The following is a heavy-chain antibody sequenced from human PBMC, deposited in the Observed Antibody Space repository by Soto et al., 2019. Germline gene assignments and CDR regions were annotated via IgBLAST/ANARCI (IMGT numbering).Heavy chain of an antibody. CDR2: IWYDGSNK. V-gene: IGHV3-33*01. J-gene: IGHJ6*03. Sequence: QVQLVESRGGVVQPARSLRLSCAASGFTFSSYGMHWVRQAPGKGLEWVAVIWYDGSNKYYADSVKGRFTISRDNSKNTLYLQMNSLRAEATAVYYCARDPNYGSLYYMDVWGKGTTVTVSS. CDR1: GFTFSSYG. CDR3: ARDPNYGSLYYMDV. D-gene: IGHD3-10*01.